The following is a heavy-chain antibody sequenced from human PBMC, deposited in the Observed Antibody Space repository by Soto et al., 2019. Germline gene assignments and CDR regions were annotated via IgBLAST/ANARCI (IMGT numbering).Heavy chain of an antibody. D-gene: IGHD4-4*01. V-gene: IGHV1-2*02. J-gene: IGHJ6*02. CDR3: AREGRLQEYYYYGMDV. CDR1: GYTFTGYY. Sequence: ASVKVSCKASGYTFTGYYMHWVRQAPGQGLEWMGWINPNSGGTNYAQKFQGRVTMTRDTSISTVHMELSRLRSDGTAVYYCAREGRLQEYYYYGMDVWGQGTTVTVSS. CDR2: INPNSGGT.